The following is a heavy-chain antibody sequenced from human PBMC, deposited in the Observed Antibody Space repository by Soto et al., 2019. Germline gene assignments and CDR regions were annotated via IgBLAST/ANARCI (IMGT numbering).Heavy chain of an antibody. CDR3: AKDSLPIVLAAPDY. J-gene: IGHJ4*01. CDR1: GYNFRNYG. V-gene: IGHV1-18*01. CDR2: IGPYNGNT. D-gene: IGHD2-15*01. Sequence: GASVKVSCTSSGYNFRNYGITWVRQAPGQGLEWMGWIGPYNGNTNYAQKFQGRVTMTTDTSTSTAYMELRSLRSDDTAVYYCAKDSLPIVLAAPDYSRNGTLVTVSS.